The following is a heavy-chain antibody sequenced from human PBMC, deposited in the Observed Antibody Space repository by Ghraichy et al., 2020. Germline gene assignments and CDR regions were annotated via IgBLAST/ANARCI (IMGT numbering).Heavy chain of an antibody. J-gene: IGHJ3*01. CDR1: GFTISTYR. CDR2: ISRDSSSYI. CDR3: ARDVVWDVFDV. D-gene: IGHD6-6*01. Sequence: GGSLRLSCAASGFTISTYRMNWVRQAPGKGLEWVASISRDSSSYIYYRDSVKGRFTISRDNAKNSLYLQMNSLRAADTAVYYCARDVVWDVFDVWGQGTMVTVSS. V-gene: IGHV3-21*01.